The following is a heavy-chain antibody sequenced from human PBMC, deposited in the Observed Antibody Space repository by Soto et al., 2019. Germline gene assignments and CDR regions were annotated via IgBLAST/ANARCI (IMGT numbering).Heavy chain of an antibody. J-gene: IGHJ6*02. D-gene: IGHD3-10*01. V-gene: IGHV1-69*06. CDR3: ARHYYCSAWVSSYYYYGMDV. CDR1: GGTFSSYA. Sequence: SVKVSCKASGGTFSSYAISWVRQAPGQGLEWMGGIIPIFGTANYAQKFQRRVTITADKSTSTAYMELSSLRSEDTAVYYCARHYYCSAWVSSYYYYGMDVRGQGTNVTVSS. CDR2: IIPIFGTA.